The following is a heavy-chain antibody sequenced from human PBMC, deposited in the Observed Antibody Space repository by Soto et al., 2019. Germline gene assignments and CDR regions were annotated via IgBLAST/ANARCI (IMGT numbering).Heavy chain of an antibody. J-gene: IGHJ4*02. CDR2: IYYSGRT. Sequence: SETLSLTCIVSGESISSSSYYWGWIRQPPGQGLEWIGSIYYSGRTYYNPSFKSRVTISIDTSKKQFSLKLSSVTATGTAVYYCARQRTTVVTQAYFDHWGQGALVTVSS. CDR1: GESISSSSYY. D-gene: IGHD2-21*02. V-gene: IGHV4-39*01. CDR3: ARQRTTVVTQAYFDH.